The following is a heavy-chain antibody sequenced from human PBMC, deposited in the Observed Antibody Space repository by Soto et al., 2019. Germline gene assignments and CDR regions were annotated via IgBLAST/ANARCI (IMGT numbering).Heavy chain of an antibody. Sequence: QVQLVQSGAEVKKPGSSVKVPCLASGGTFNTFAISWVRQAPGQGLEYMGGIIPMFGTAHYAQKFQGRVTITADESTRTVYMELSSLRSEDTAVYYCARFSPPRGYYAYWGQGTLVTVSS. V-gene: IGHV1-69*01. J-gene: IGHJ4*02. CDR3: ARFSPPRGYYAY. D-gene: IGHD3-22*01. CDR1: GGTFNTFA. CDR2: IIPMFGTA.